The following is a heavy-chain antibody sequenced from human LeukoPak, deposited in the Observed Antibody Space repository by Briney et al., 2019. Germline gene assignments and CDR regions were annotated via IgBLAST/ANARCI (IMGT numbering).Heavy chain of an antibody. CDR3: AKSGGGYSSGWFY. CDR1: GFTFSSYG. J-gene: IGHJ4*02. CDR2: IRYDGRNK. V-gene: IGHV3-30*02. D-gene: IGHD6-19*01. Sequence: TGGSLRLSCAASGFTFSSYGMHWVRQAPGKGLDWVAFIRYDGRNKYYADSVKGRFTISRDNSKNTLYLQMNSLRAEDTAVYYCAKSGGGYSSGWFYWGQGTLVTVSS.